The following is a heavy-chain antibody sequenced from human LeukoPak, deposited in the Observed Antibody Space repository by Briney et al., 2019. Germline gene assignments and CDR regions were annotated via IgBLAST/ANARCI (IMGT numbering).Heavy chain of an antibody. J-gene: IGHJ4*02. Sequence: SGGSLRLSCAASGFTFSSYWMSWVRQAPGKGLEWVANIKQDGSEKYYVDSVKGRFTISRDNAKNSLYLQMNSLRAEDTAVYYCARDFLGVVIRLFDYWGQGTLVTVSS. CDR3: ARDFLGVVIRLFDY. CDR1: GFTFSSYW. D-gene: IGHD3-3*01. CDR2: IKQDGSEK. V-gene: IGHV3-7*01.